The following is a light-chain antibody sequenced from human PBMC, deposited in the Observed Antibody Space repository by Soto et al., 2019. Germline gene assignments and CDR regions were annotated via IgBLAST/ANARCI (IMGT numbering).Light chain of an antibody. V-gene: IGLV2-14*01. CDR2: EVS. Sequence: PGSECGSTGQSITISYTGSNSDVGIYDFVSWYQHHPGRAPKLIVSEVSHRPSGVSNRFSGSKSGNTASLTISGLQSEDEADYYCISYTSDDVRYVVGPGTKVTV. CDR1: NSDVGIYDF. CDR3: ISYTSDDVRYV. J-gene: IGLJ1*01.